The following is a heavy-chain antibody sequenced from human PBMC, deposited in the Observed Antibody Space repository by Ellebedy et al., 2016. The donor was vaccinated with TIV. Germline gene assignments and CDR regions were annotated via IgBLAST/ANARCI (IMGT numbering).Heavy chain of an antibody. CDR1: GFSLRDYY. Sequence: GESLKISXEVSGFSLRDYYMTWVRQAPGKGLQWVAYIEYHGGITYYSDSVKGRFTISRDNARNTLYLQMNRLRVEDTAVYYCARDRVGHDFSDYWGQGTLVTVSS. CDR3: ARDRVGHDFSDY. D-gene: IGHD3-16*01. V-gene: IGHV3-11*01. CDR2: IEYHGGIT. J-gene: IGHJ4*02.